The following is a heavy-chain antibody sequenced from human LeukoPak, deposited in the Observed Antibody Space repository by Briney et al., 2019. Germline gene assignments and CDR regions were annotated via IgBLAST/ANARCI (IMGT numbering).Heavy chain of an antibody. CDR2: TSYDGSNK. Sequence: PGGSLRLSCAASGFTFSSFGMHWVRQAPGKGLEWVAVTSYDGSNKYYADSVKGRFTISRDNSKNTLYLQMNSLRAEDTAVYYCAKDLHCSGGSCYLSYLDYWGQGTLVTVSS. V-gene: IGHV3-30*18. J-gene: IGHJ4*02. CDR3: AKDLHCSGGSCYLSYLDY. D-gene: IGHD2-15*01. CDR1: GFTFSSFG.